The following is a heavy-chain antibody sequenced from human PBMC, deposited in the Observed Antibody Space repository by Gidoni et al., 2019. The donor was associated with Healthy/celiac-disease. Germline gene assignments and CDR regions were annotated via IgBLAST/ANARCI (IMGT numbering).Heavy chain of an antibody. CDR1: GGSISSTRYY. V-gene: IGHV4-39*01. D-gene: IGHD1-26*01. CDR2: IYYSGST. CDR3: ARHILGGLELIGPPDY. Sequence: QLQLQESGPGLVKPSETLSLTCTVSGGSISSTRYYWGWIRQPPGKGLEWIGSIYYSGSTYYNPALKRRVTISVDTSKNQFSLKLSSVTAADTAVYYCARHILGGLELIGPPDYWGQGTLVTVSS. J-gene: IGHJ4*02.